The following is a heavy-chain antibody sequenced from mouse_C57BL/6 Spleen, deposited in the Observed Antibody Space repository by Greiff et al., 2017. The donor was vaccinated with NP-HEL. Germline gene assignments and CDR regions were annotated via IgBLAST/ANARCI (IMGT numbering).Heavy chain of an antibody. D-gene: IGHD1-1*01. CDR1: GYTFTSYW. CDR3: AREENYGSSWYFDV. Sequence: QVQLQQPGAELVKPGASVKMSCKASGYTFTSYWITWVKQRPGQGLEWIGDIYPGSGSTNYNEKFKSKATLTVDTSSSPAYMQLSSLTSEDSAVYDCAREENYGSSWYFDVWGTGTTVTVSS. J-gene: IGHJ1*03. V-gene: IGHV1-55*01. CDR2: IYPGSGST.